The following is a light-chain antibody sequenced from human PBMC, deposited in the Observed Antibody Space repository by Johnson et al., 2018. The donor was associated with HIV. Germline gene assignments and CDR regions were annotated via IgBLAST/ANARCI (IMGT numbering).Light chain of an antibody. J-gene: IGLJ1*01. V-gene: IGLV1-44*01. CDR1: SSNIGSKA. CDR3: AAWDDTLKVV. CDR2: KNN. Sequence: HSVLTQPPSTSGTPEQRVTISCSGSSSNIGSKAVNWYQQLPGTAPKLLIYKNNQRPSGVPDRFSGSKSGTSASLVISGLQAEDEADYYCAAWDDTLKVVFGTGTKVTVL.